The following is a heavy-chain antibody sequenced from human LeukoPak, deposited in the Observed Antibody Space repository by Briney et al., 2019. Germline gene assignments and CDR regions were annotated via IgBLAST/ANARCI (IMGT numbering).Heavy chain of an antibody. CDR3: ARRYYYDSSGYYYFFDY. Sequence: SDTLSLTCTVSGGSISSNSYYWGWIRQPPGKGLEWIQSIYYRGSMYYSPSLKSRVTISVDTSKNQFSLKLNSVTAADTAIYYCARRYYYDSSGYYYFFDYWGQGTLVTV. CDR2: IYYRGSM. J-gene: IGHJ4*02. V-gene: IGHV4-39*01. D-gene: IGHD3-22*01. CDR1: GGSISSNSYY.